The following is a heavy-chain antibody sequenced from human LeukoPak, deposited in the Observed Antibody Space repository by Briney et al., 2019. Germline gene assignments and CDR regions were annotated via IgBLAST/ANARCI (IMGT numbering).Heavy chain of an antibody. Sequence: GGSLRLSCAASGFTFSTYELNWVRQAPGKGLEWVSYISNSGRTIYYADSVKGRFTISRDNAKNSLYLQMNSLRVEDTAVYYCARGAWGSTRCAMDHWGQGTLVTVSS. J-gene: IGHJ4*02. V-gene: IGHV3-48*03. D-gene: IGHD2-2*01. CDR2: ISNSGRTI. CDR1: GFTFSTYE. CDR3: ARGAWGSTRCAMDH.